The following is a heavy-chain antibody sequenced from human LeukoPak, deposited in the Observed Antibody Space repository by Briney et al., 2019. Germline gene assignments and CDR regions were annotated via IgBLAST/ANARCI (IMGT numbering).Heavy chain of an antibody. J-gene: IGHJ4*02. D-gene: IGHD5-18*01. CDR1: GYSFTSHG. CDR2: ISGYNGNT. CDR3: ARQVDTTMALPDY. Sequence: ASVKVSCKASGYSFTSHGISWVRQAPGQGPEWMGWISGYNGNTNYAQKFQGRVTMTTDTSTSTAYMELRSLRSDDTAIYYCARQVDTTMALPDYWGQGTLVTVSS. V-gene: IGHV1-18*01.